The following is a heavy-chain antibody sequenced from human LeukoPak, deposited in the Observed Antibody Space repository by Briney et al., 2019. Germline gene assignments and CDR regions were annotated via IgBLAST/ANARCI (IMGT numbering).Heavy chain of an antibody. CDR1: GDSVSSNSAA. V-gene: IGHV6-1*01. J-gene: IGHJ4*02. CDR3: ARAPTVSVGYCSSVSCQADY. Sequence: PSQTLSLTCAISGDSVSSNSAAWNWIRQSPSRGLEWLGRTYYRSKWYNDYAVSVKSRITINPDTSKNQFSLQLNSVTPEDTAVYYCARAPTVSVGYCSSVSCQADYWGQGTLVTVSS. CDR2: TYYRSKWYN. D-gene: IGHD2-2*01.